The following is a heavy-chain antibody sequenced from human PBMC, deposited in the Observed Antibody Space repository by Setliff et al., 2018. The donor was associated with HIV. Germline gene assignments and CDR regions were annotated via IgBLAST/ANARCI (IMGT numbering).Heavy chain of an antibody. Sequence: GASVKVSCKASGVTFNYSSITWVRQAPGQGLEWMGGVVPTIHEATYAQKFQGRVTITADESATTVYMEMSGLTSEDTAIYYCARGADASGYFYREYFQHWGQGTLVTVSS. CDR2: VVPTIHEA. D-gene: IGHD3-22*01. CDR1: GVTFNYSS. J-gene: IGHJ1*01. V-gene: IGHV1-69*13. CDR3: ARGADASGYFYREYFQH.